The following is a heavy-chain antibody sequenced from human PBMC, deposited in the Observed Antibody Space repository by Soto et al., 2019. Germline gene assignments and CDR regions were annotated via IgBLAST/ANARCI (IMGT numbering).Heavy chain of an antibody. Sequence: HPGGSLRLSCAASGFTFSSYAMSWVRQAPGKGLEWVSAISGSGGSTYYADSVKGRFTISRDNSKNTLYLQMNSLRAEDTAVYYCAIIAVADYYGMDVWGQGTTVTVSS. CDR1: GFTFSSYA. D-gene: IGHD6-19*01. CDR2: ISGSGGST. J-gene: IGHJ6*02. V-gene: IGHV3-23*01. CDR3: AIIAVADYYGMDV.